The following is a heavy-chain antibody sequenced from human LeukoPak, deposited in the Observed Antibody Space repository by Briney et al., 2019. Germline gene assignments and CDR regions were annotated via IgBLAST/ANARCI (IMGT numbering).Heavy chain of an antibody. CDR3: ATKGGGSSGYLNAFDI. CDR2: IYYSGST. D-gene: IGHD3-22*01. Sequence: PSETLSLTCTVSGGSISSYYWSWIRQPPGKGLEWIGYIYYSGSTNYNPSLKSRVTISVDTYKNQFSLKLSSVTAADTAVYYCATKGGGSSGYLNAFDIWGQGTMVTVSS. CDR1: GGSISSYY. J-gene: IGHJ3*02. V-gene: IGHV4-59*01.